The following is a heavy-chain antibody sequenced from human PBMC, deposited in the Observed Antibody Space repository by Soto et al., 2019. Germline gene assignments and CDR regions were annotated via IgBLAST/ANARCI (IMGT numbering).Heavy chain of an antibody. Sequence: SETLSLTCSFSGDSVTSHYLTWIRQSPEKGLEWIGYMHYTGFSHYNPSLKSRLTISVDRSKNQFTISRDISKSTLYLQMSSLRAEDTAVYYCAKNGCSYPACYPYYYYVDVWGKGTTVTVSS. V-gene: IGHV4-59*02. CDR2: MHYTGFS. J-gene: IGHJ6*03. CDR1: GDSVTSHY. CDR3: LRAEDTAVYYCAKNGCSYPACYPYYYYVDV. D-gene: IGHD2-15*01.